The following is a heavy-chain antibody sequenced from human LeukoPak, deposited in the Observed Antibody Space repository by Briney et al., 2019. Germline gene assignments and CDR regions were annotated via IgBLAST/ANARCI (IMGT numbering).Heavy chain of an antibody. D-gene: IGHD6-13*01. Sequence: ASVKVSCKASGYTSTGYYMHWVRQAPGQGLEWMGWINPNSGGTNYAQKFQGRVTMTRDTSISTAYMELSRLRSDDTAVYYCARDPGYSSSFDYWGQGTLVTVSS. J-gene: IGHJ4*02. CDR3: ARDPGYSSSFDY. CDR2: INPNSGGT. V-gene: IGHV1-2*02. CDR1: GYTSTGYY.